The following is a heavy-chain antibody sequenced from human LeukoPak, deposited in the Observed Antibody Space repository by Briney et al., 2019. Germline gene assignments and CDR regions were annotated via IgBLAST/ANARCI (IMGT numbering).Heavy chain of an antibody. Sequence: ASVTVSCTASGYTFTAYYMHWVRRAPGQGLEWVGWINPYSGGTNYAQKFQGRFTMTRDTSISTAYMELSSLRSDDAAVYYCASTENCDYWGQGTLVTVSS. V-gene: IGHV1-2*02. CDR1: GYTFTAYY. CDR3: ASTENCDY. CDR2: INPYSGGT. J-gene: IGHJ4*02.